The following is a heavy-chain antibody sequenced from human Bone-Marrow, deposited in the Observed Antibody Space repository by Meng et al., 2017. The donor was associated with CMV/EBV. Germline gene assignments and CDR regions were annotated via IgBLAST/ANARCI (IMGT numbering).Heavy chain of an antibody. CDR2: IIPIFGTA. J-gene: IGHJ6*01. V-gene: IGHV1-69*05. Sequence: SVKVSCKASGGTFSSYAISWVRQAPGQGLEWMGGIIPIFGTANYAQKFQGRVTITTDESTSTAYMELSSLRSEDTAVYYCAVWSGSYYGMDVWGQGTTVTFSS. CDR1: GGTFSSYA. D-gene: IGHD3-3*01. CDR3: AVWSGSYYGMDV.